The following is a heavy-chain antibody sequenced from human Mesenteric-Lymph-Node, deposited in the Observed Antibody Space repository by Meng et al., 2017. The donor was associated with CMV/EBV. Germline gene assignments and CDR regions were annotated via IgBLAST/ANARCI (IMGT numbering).Heavy chain of an antibody. J-gene: IGHJ4*02. V-gene: IGHV3-20*04. D-gene: IGHD2-2*01. CDR3: ARGGWDSSTSWDFDY. CDR1: GFTFDDYG. CDR2: INWNGGST. Sequence: GESLKISCAASGFTFDDYGMSWVRQAPGKGLEWVSGINWNGGSTGYADSVKGRFTISRDNAKNSLYLQMNSLRAEDTALYYCARGGWDSSTSWDFDYWGQGTLVTVSS.